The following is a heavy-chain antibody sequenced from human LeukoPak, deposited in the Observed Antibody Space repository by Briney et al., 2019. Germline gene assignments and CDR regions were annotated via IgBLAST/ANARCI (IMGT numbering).Heavy chain of an antibody. CDR1: GGSISSYY. V-gene: IGHV4-59*12. D-gene: IGHD2-15*01. CDR3: ARGTPSGGSYYMDV. CDR2: IYYSGST. Sequence: SETLSLTCTVSGGSISSYYWSWIRQPPGKGLEWIGYIYYSGSTNYNPSLKSRVTISVDTSKNQFSLKLSSVTAADTAVYYCARGTPSGGSYYMDVWGKGTTVTVSS. J-gene: IGHJ6*03.